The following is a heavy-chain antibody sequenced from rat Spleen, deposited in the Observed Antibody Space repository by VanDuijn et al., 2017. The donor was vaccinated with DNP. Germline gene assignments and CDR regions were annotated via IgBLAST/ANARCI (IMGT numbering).Heavy chain of an antibody. V-gene: IGHV5-25*01. CDR3: ARATTGIRGFYFDY. J-gene: IGHJ2*01. CDR2: ISTSGGST. CDR1: GFIFSNSD. D-gene: IGHD1-9*01. Sequence: EVQLVESGGGLVQPGRSLKLSCAASGFIFSNSDMAWVRQAPTKGLEWVASISTSGGSTYYRDSVKGRFTIARDNAKSTLYLHMDSLRAEDTATYYCARATTGIRGFYFDYWGQGVMVTVSS.